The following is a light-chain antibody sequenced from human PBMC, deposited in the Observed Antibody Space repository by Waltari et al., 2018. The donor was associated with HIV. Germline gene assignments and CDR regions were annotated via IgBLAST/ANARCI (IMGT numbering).Light chain of an antibody. J-gene: IGLJ3*02. CDR1: TLTTEY. Sequence: SYDLTQPPSVSVSPGQTARITCPGDTLTTEYAHWYQQKSGQAPVLVIYEDIKRPSGIPERFSGSSSGTMAILTISGAQVEDEADYYCYSTESNGNHRVFGGGTKLTVL. CDR2: EDI. V-gene: IGLV3-10*01. CDR3: YSTESNGNHRV.